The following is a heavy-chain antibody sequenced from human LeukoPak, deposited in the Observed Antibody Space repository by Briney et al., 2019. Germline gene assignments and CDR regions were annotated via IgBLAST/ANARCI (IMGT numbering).Heavy chain of an antibody. CDR2: IYYSGST. CDR3: AQLRYYHFDY. Sequence: SETLSLTCTVSGGSISSSSYYWGWIRQPPGKGLEWIGSIYYSGSTYYNPSLKSRVTISVDTSKNQFSLKLSSVTAADTSLYYCAQLRYYHFDYWGQGTLVTVSS. V-gene: IGHV4-39*01. J-gene: IGHJ4*02. CDR1: GGSISSSSYY. D-gene: IGHD5-18*01.